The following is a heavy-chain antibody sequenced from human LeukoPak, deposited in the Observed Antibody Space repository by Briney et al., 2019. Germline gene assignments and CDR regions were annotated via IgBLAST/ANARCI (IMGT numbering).Heavy chain of an antibody. D-gene: IGHD2-15*01. Sequence: ASVKVSCKTSGYTFTDNFIHWVRQAPGQGLEWMGWTNPNSGGTNYAQKFQGRVTMTRDTSISTAYMELSRLRSDDTAVYYCARDRQDCSGGSCYSYYFDYWGQGTLVTVSS. J-gene: IGHJ4*02. V-gene: IGHV1-2*02. CDR1: GYTFTDNF. CDR2: TNPNSGGT. CDR3: ARDRQDCSGGSCYSYYFDY.